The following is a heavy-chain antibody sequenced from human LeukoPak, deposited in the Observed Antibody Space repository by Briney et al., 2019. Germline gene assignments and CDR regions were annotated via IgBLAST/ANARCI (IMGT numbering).Heavy chain of an antibody. CDR1: GFTVSSNY. J-gene: IGHJ3*02. V-gene: IGHV3-53*01. CDR2: IYSSGST. CDR3: ARDCGGDCYYAFDI. Sequence: GGSLRLSCAASGFTVSSNYMSWVRQAPGKGLEWVSVIYSSGSTYYADSVKGRFTISRDNSKNTLYLQMNSLRAEDTAVYYCARDCGGDCYYAFDIWGQGTMVTVSS. D-gene: IGHD2-21*01.